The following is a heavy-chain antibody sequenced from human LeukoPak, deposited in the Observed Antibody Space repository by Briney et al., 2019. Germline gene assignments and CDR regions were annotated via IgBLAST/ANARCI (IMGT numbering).Heavy chain of an antibody. CDR2: ISSSSSYI. Sequence: GGSLRLSCAASGFTFSSYSINWVRQAPGKGLEWVSSISSSSSYIYYADSVKGRFTISRDNAKNSLYLQMNSLRAEDTAVYYCARANTAMALDYWGQGTLVTVSS. CDR3: ARANTAMALDY. J-gene: IGHJ4*02. V-gene: IGHV3-21*01. D-gene: IGHD5-18*01. CDR1: GFTFSSYS.